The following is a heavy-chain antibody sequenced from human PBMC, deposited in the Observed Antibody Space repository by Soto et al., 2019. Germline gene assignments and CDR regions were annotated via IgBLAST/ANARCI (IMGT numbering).Heavy chain of an antibody. Sequence: SETLSLTCAVSGGSISSGNWWCCVRQPPGKGLEWIGEIYHSESTNYNPSLSSLKSRVTISVDKSKNQFSLKLTSVTAADTAVYYCANIVVVPAAIQKYSSGWYPVDYWGQGTRVTVSS. CDR1: GGSISSGNW. CDR2: IYHSEST. CDR3: ANIVVVPAAIQKYSSGWYPVDY. J-gene: IGHJ4*02. D-gene: IGHD2-2*02. V-gene: IGHV4-4*02.